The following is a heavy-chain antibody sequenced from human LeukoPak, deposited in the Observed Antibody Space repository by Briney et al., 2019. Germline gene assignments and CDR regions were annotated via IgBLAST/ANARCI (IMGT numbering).Heavy chain of an antibody. Sequence: GGSLRLSCAASGFTFSSYAMSWVRQAPGKGLEWVSAISGSGGSTYYADSVKGRFTISRDNSENTLYLQMNSLRAEDTAVYYCAKPGSSSWYGNFDYWGQGTLVTVSS. CDR2: ISGSGGST. CDR1: GFTFSSYA. D-gene: IGHD6-13*01. J-gene: IGHJ4*02. CDR3: AKPGSSSWYGNFDY. V-gene: IGHV3-23*01.